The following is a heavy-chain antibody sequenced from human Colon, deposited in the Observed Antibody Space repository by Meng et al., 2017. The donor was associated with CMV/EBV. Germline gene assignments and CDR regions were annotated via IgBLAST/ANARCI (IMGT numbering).Heavy chain of an antibody. CDR1: GYTFTGHY. CDR2: VTPNSGGT. D-gene: IGHD2-21*01. V-gene: IGHV1-2*02. J-gene: IGHJ4*02. CDR3: ARNRCAYCGGESLDY. Sequence: ASVKVSCKTSGYTFTGHYIHWVRQAPGRGLEWMGWVTPNSGGTNYAQKFQDRVTMTRDTFTHTAHMELSNLGIDDTAVYYCARNRCAYCGGESLDYWGQGTLVTVSS.